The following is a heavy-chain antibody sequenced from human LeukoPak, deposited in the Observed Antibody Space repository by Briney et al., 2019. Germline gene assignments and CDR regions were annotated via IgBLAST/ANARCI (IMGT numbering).Heavy chain of an antibody. V-gene: IGHV3-33*01. CDR2: IWYDGSNK. CDR3: ARDSDWSPFDY. D-gene: IGHD3-9*01. CDR1: GLTFSSYG. Sequence: SGGSLRLSCAASGLTFSSYGMHCVRQAPGKGLEWVAVIWYDGSNKYYADSVKGRFTISRDNSKNTLYLQMNSLRAEDTAVYYCARDSDWSPFDYWGQGTLVTVSS. J-gene: IGHJ4*02.